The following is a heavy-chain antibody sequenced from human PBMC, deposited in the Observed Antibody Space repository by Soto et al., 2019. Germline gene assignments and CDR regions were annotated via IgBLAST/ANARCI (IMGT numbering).Heavy chain of an antibody. CDR3: ARGRNGDTFDY. D-gene: IGHD4-17*01. CDR2: IFNSGGT. J-gene: IGHJ4*02. CDR1: GGSISSDGYY. V-gene: IGHV4-31*03. Sequence: QVQLQESGPGLVKPSQTLSLTCTVSGGSISSDGYYWNWIRQHPGEGLEWIGYIFNSGGTYYNPSXKXXLTMSVDTSKSQFSLELRSVTAADTAVYYCARGRNGDTFDYWGQGTLVTVSS.